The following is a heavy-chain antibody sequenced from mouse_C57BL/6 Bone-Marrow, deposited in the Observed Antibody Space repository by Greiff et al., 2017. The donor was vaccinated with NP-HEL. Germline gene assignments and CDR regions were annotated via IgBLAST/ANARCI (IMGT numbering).Heavy chain of an antibody. J-gene: IGHJ3*01. V-gene: IGHV1-55*01. CDR3: ARGALYYSNFALAY. D-gene: IGHD2-5*01. CDR2: IYPGSGST. CDR1: GYTFTSYW. Sequence: QVQLQQPGAELVKPGASVKMSCKASGYTFTSYWITWVKQRPGQGLEWIGDIYPGSGSTNYNEKFKSKATLTADTSASTAYMQLSSLTCEDSAVYSCARGALYYSNFALAYWGQGTLVTVSA.